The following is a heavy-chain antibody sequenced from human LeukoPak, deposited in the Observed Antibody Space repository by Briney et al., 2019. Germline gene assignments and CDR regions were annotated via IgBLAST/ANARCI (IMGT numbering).Heavy chain of an antibody. CDR3: ATLTRITGTSRPHY. D-gene: IGHD1-20*01. Sequence: GASVKVSCKASGYTFTGYYMNWVRQAPGQGLEWMGWINPNSGGTNYAQKFQGRVTMTRDTSISTAYMELSRLRSDDTAVYYCATLTRITGTSRPHYWGQGTLVTVSS. J-gene: IGHJ4*02. CDR1: GYTFTGYY. V-gene: IGHV1-2*02. CDR2: INPNSGGT.